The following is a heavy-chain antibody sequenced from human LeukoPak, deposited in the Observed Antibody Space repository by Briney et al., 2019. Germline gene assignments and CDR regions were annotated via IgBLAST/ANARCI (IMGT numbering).Heavy chain of an antibody. D-gene: IGHD3-10*01. CDR2: IYRSGST. Sequence: PSQTLSLTCTVSGGSISSGSYYWSWIRQPAGKRLEWIGHIYRSGSTNYNPSLKSRVTVSVDTSKSQFSLKLSSVTAADTAIYYCARGGYYGSGNDFRFDPWGQGTLVTVSS. V-gene: IGHV4-61*09. CDR1: GGSISSGSYY. CDR3: ARGGYYGSGNDFRFDP. J-gene: IGHJ5*02.